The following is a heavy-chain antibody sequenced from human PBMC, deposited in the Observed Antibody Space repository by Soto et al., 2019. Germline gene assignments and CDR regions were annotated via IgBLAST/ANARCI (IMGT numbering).Heavy chain of an antibody. D-gene: IGHD3-10*01. V-gene: IGHV4-34*01. Sequence: PSETLSLTCAVYGGSFSGYYWSWIRQPPGKGLEWIGEINHSGSTNYNPSLKSRVTISVDTSKNQFSLKLSSVTAADTAVYYCARGRGWFGESFLYYYYYGMDVWGQGTTVTVSS. CDR2: INHSGST. J-gene: IGHJ6*02. CDR3: ARGRGWFGESFLYYYYYGMDV. CDR1: GGSFSGYY.